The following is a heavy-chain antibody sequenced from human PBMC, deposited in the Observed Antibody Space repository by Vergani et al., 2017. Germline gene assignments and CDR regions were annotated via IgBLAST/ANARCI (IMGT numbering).Heavy chain of an antibody. CDR3: ASHSYRYCSGGSCYSDNWFDP. V-gene: IGHV1-8*02. CDR1: GYTFTSYG. D-gene: IGHD2-15*01. Sequence: QVQLVQSGAEVKKPGASVKVSCKASGYTFTSYGINWVRQATGQGLEWMGWMNPNSGNTGYAQKFQGRVTMTRNTSISTAYMELSSLRSEDTAVYYCASHSYRYCSGGSCYSDNWFDPWGQGTLVTVSS. CDR2: MNPNSGNT. J-gene: IGHJ5*02.